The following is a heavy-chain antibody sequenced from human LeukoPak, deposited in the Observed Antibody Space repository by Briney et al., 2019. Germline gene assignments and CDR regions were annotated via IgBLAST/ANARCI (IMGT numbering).Heavy chain of an antibody. CDR3: ARDQGGVGY. CDR2: ISSFSGTI. CDR1: GITFSSYS. D-gene: IGHD3-16*01. J-gene: IGHJ4*02. V-gene: IGHV3-48*01. Sequence: GPLRLSCVASGITFSSYSMNWVRQAPGKGLEWVSYISSFSGTINYADSVKGRFTISRDNAKNSLYLQMNSLRAEDTAVYYCARDQGGVGYWGQGTLVTVSS.